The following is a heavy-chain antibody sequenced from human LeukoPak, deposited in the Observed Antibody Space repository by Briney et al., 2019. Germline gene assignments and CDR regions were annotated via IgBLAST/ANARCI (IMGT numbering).Heavy chain of an antibody. CDR2: INPSGGST. V-gene: IGHV1-46*01. CDR3: ARDAKEMATPFDY. J-gene: IGHJ4*02. D-gene: IGHD5-24*01. Sequence: ASVKVSCKASGYTFSSYGISWVRQAPGQGLEWMGIINPSGGSTSYAQKFQGRVTMTRDTSTSTAYMELRSLRSDDTAVYYCARDAKEMATPFDYWGQGTLVTVSS. CDR1: GYTFSSYG.